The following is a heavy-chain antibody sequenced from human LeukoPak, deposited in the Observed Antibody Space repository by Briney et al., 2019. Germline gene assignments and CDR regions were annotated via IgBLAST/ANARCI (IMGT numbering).Heavy chain of an antibody. CDR2: ISYDGSTK. J-gene: IGHJ4*02. D-gene: IGHD5-12*01. Sequence: GRSLRLSCAASGFTFSNYAMHWVRQAPGKGLEWVAVISYDGSTKYYADSVKGRFTISRDNSKNTLYLQMNSLRAEDTAVYYCARVRGIVATIGYFDYWSQGTLVTVSS. CDR3: ARVRGIVATIGYFDY. CDR1: GFTFSNYA. V-gene: IGHV3-30*04.